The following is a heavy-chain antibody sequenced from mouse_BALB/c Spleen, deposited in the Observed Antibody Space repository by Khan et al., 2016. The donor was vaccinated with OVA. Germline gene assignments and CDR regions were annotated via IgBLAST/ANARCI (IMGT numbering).Heavy chain of an antibody. V-gene: IGHV5-6*01. CDR3: ASHLTGSFAY. CDR1: GFTFSSYS. CDR2: ISSGGDYT. Sequence: EVQLQESGGDLVKPGGSLKLSCAASGFTFSSYSMSWVRQTPDKRLEWVATISSGGDYTYYPDNVKGRFTISRDHAKNTLYRQMSSLKSEDTAMYYCASHLTGSFAYWGQGTLVTVSA. D-gene: IGHD4-1*01. J-gene: IGHJ3*01.